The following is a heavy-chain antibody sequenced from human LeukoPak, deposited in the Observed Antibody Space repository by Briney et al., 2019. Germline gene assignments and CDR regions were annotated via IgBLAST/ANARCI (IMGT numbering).Heavy chain of an antibody. CDR2: IKQDGSEK. CDR3: HGNSGSGHFDY. J-gene: IGHJ4*02. Sequence: GGALRLACAAPRFTFSSDWMTSVRQAPGKGLEWVANIKQDGSEKYYVDSVKGRFTISRDNAKNSLYLQMKSLRAEDTAVYYCHGNSGSGHFDYWGQGTLVTVSS. D-gene: IGHD5-12*01. CDR1: RFTFSSDW. V-gene: IGHV3-7*03.